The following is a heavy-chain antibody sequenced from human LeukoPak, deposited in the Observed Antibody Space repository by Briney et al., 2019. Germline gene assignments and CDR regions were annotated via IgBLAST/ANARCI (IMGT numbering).Heavy chain of an antibody. CDR3: ARGLGSGSYYAY. J-gene: IGHJ4*02. CDR1: GYIFTIYG. D-gene: IGHD3-10*02. Sequence: ASVKVSCKASGYIFTIYGISWVRQAPGQGLEWMGWISAYNDNTNYAQKVQGRLTMTADTSTSTAYMELKSLRSDDTAVYYCARGLGSGSYYAYWGQGTLVTVSS. V-gene: IGHV1-18*01. CDR2: ISAYNDNT.